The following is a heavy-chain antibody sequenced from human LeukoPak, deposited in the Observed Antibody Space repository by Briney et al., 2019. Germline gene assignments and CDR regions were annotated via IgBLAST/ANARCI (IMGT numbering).Heavy chain of an antibody. CDR1: GFSFSSHT. Sequence: GGSLRLSCAASGFSFSSHTMNWVRQAPGKGLEWVSSISSTSTYIYYAGSVKGRFTISRDNAKNSLYLQMNSLRAEDTAVYYCARVAAAGTVADYWGQGTLVTVSS. V-gene: IGHV3-21*01. CDR3: ARVAAAGTVADY. D-gene: IGHD6-13*01. J-gene: IGHJ4*02. CDR2: ISSTSTYI.